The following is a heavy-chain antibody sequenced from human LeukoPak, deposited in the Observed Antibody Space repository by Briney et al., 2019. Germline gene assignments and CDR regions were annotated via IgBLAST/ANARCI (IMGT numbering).Heavy chain of an antibody. CDR1: GGSISSGSYY. Sequence: SETLSLTCTVSGGSISSGSYYWGWIRQPPGEGLEWVGNIYYSGSTYYNTALKSRVTISLDTSKNQFSLTLSSVTAADTAVYYCASAYCGGDCTPYWYFDLWGRGTLVTVSS. D-gene: IGHD2-21*02. CDR3: ASAYCGGDCTPYWYFDL. V-gene: IGHV4-39*07. CDR2: IYYSGST. J-gene: IGHJ2*01.